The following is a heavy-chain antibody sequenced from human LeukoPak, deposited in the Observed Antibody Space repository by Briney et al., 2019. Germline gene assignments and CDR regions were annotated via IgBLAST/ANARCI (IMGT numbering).Heavy chain of an antibody. CDR3: ASPNCSGGSCYFNS. Sequence: SETLSLTCTVSGGSISSYYWSWIRQPPGKGLEWIGYIYYSGSTNYNPSLKSRVTISVDTSKNQFSLKLSSVTAADTAVYYCASPNCSGGSCYFNSWGQGTLATVSS. V-gene: IGHV4-59*01. CDR2: IYYSGST. D-gene: IGHD2-15*01. CDR1: GGSISSYY. J-gene: IGHJ4*02.